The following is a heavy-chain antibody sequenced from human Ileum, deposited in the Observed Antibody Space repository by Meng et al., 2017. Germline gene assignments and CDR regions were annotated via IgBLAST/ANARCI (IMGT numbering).Heavy chain of an antibody. J-gene: IGHJ5*02. Sequence: QVQLVQAGVEVKKPGSSVKVSCKASGGTFSSYAISWVRQAPGQGLEWMGGIIPIFGTANYAQKFQGRVTITADKSTSTAYMELSSLRSEDTAVYYCARVELTDTAMGRGWFDPWGQGTLVTVSS. CDR2: IIPIFGTA. V-gene: IGHV1-69*06. CDR3: ARVELTDTAMGRGWFDP. D-gene: IGHD5-18*01. CDR1: GGTFSSYA.